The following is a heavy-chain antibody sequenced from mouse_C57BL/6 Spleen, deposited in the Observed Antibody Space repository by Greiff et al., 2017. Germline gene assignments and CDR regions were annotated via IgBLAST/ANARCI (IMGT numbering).Heavy chain of an antibody. V-gene: IGHV3-1*01. J-gene: IGHJ3*01. D-gene: IGHD1-1*01. CDR3: AGGDYYGSSCAWFAD. CDR1: GYSITSGYD. CDR2: ISYSGSI. Sequence: EVKLMESGPGMVKPSQSLSLTCTVTGYSITSGYDWHWIRHFPGNKLEWMGYISYSGSINYNPSLKSRISITHDTSKNHLFLRLNSLTAENTATYYCAGGDYYGSSCAWFADWGQGTLVTVSA.